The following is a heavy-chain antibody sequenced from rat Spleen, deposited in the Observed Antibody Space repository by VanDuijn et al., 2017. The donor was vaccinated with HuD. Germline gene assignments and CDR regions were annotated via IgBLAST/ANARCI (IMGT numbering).Heavy chain of an antibody. V-gene: IGHV5-29*01. CDR3: AREIHYSGDNWLAY. J-gene: IGHJ3*01. CDR2: ISYDGRNS. D-gene: IGHD1-1*01. CDR1: GFTFSDYY. Sequence: EVQLVESDGGLVQPGRSLKLSCAASGFTFSDYYMAWVRQAPTKGLEWVATISYDGRNSYYRDSVKGRFTISRDNAKNTLYLQMDSLRSEDTATYYCAREIHYSGDNWLAYWGQGTLVTVSS.